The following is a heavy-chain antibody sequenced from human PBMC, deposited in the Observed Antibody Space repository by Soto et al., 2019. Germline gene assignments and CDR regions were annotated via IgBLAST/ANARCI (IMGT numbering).Heavy chain of an antibody. CDR2: IIPIYGTA. Sequence: QVQLVQSGAEVKKPGSSVKVSCKASGGTFSSFTISWVRQAPGQGLEWMGGIIPIYGTANYAQKFQGRVTITAEASTRTAYMELSSLRSEDTAVYYCAKDRRADWESYYYYAMDVWGQGTKVTVSS. CDR3: AKDRRADWESYYYYAMDV. CDR1: GGTFSSFT. J-gene: IGHJ6*02. V-gene: IGHV1-69*01. D-gene: IGHD1-26*01.